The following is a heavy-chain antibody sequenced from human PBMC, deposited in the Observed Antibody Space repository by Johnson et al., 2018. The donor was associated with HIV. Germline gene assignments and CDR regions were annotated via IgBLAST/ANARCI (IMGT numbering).Heavy chain of an antibody. CDR2: IYRGGST. CDR1: GFTVSSNF. J-gene: IGHJ3*02. CDR3: AKAVGGYAFDI. Sequence: VQLVESGGGLVQPGGSLRLSCAASGFTVSSNFMTWVRQAPGKGLEWVSVIYRGGSTYYADSVKGRFTISRDNSKNTLYLQMNSLRVEDTAVYYCAKAVGGYAFDIWGQGTMVTVSS. D-gene: IGHD1-26*01. V-gene: IGHV3-66*02.